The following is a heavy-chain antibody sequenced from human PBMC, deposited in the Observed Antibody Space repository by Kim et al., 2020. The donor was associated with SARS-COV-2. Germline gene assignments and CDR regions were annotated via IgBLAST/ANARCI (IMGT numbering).Heavy chain of an antibody. D-gene: IGHD2-15*01. Sequence: GGSLRLSCAASGFTFSNYWMTWVRQAPGMGLDWVANIKQDGSEKYYVDSVKGRFSISRDNAKNSLYLQMNSLRVEDTAVYYCARAAYSNSDTWFPFDYWGRGTLVTVSS. CDR2: IKQDGSEK. CDR3: ARAAYSNSDTWFPFDY. CDR1: GFTFSNYW. J-gene: IGHJ4*02. V-gene: IGHV3-7*01.